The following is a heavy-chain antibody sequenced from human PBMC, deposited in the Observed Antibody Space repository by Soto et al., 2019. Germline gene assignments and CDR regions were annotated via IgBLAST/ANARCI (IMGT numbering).Heavy chain of an antibody. D-gene: IGHD6-13*01. V-gene: IGHV4-31*03. CDR1: GGSISSGGYY. CDR2: IYYSGST. CDR3: ARPGYNAAGYFDY. Sequence: SETLSLTCTVSGGSISSGGYYWSWIRQHPGKGLEWIGYIYYSGSTYYNPSLKSRVTISVDTSKNQFSLKLSSVTAADTAVYYCARPGYNAAGYFDYWGQGTLVTVSS. J-gene: IGHJ4*02.